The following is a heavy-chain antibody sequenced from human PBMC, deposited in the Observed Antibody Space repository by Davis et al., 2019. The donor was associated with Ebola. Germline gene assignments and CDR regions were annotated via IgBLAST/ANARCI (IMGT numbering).Heavy chain of an antibody. J-gene: IGHJ5*02. CDR3: ASLRLLEWSNWFDP. CDR2: IYYSGST. V-gene: IGHV4-39*01. Sequence: SETLSLTCTVSGGSISSSSYYWGWIRQPPGKGLEWIGSIYYSGSTYYNPSLKSRVTISVDTSKNQFSLKLSSVTAADTAVYYCASLRLLEWSNWFDPWGQGTLVTVSS. D-gene: IGHD3-3*01. CDR1: GGSISSSSYY.